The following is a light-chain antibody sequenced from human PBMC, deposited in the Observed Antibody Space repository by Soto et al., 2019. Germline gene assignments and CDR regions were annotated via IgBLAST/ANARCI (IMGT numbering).Light chain of an antibody. CDR1: SSDVGSYNY. V-gene: IGLV2-14*01. CDR3: SSYTSSSTYV. Sequence: QSALTQPASVSGSPGQSITISCTGTSSDVGSYNYVSWYQQHPGKAPKLMIYDVSNRPSGVSNRFSGSKSGNTASLPISGLQADDEADYYCSSYTSSSTYVFGTGTKLTVL. CDR2: DVS. J-gene: IGLJ1*01.